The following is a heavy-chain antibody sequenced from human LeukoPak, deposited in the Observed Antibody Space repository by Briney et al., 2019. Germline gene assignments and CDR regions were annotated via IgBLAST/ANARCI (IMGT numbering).Heavy chain of an antibody. Sequence: PSETLSLTCAVYGGSFSGYYWSWIRQPPGKGLEWIGYIYYSGSTYYNPSLKSRVTISVDTSKNQFSLKLSSVTAADTAVYYCARATVRGLFDPWGQGTLVTVSS. J-gene: IGHJ5*02. V-gene: IGHV4-30-4*01. CDR1: GGSFSGYY. D-gene: IGHD4-17*01. CDR2: IYYSGST. CDR3: ARATVRGLFDP.